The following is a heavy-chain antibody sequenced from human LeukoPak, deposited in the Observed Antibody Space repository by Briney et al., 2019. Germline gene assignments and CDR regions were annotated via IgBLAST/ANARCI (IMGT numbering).Heavy chain of an antibody. D-gene: IGHD3-10*01. Sequence: SETPSFTCTVSGGSFSDYYWTWLRQPPGKGLEWIGYSGSTNYNPSLKSRVTISIDTSMRHFSLTLSSVTAADTAVYYCARTRRHYYGSGKNLTPWPAGLDVWGQGTTVTVS. CDR2: SGST. CDR1: GGSFSDYY. V-gene: IGHV4-59*01. CDR3: ARTRRHYYGSGKNLTPWPAGLDV. J-gene: IGHJ6*02.